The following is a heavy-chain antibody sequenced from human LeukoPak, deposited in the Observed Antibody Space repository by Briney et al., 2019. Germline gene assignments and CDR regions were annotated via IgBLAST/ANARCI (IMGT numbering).Heavy chain of an antibody. CDR2: INHSGST. CDR1: GGTFSGYY. CDR3: ARGSLSSGYYLRH. D-gene: IGHD3-22*01. J-gene: IGHJ4*02. V-gene: IGHV4-34*01. Sequence: SETLSLTCAVYGGTFSGYYWSWIRQPPGKGLEWIGEINHSGSTNYNPSLKTRVTISVDTSKNRFSLKLSSVTAADTAVYYCARGSLSSGYYLRHWGQGTLVTVSS.